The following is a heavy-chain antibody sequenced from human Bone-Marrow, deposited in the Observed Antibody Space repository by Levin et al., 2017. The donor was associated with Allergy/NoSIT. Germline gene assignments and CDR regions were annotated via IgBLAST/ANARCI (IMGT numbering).Heavy chain of an antibody. D-gene: IGHD2-8*01. CDR3: ARHSRYCTNGVCYRADLDY. J-gene: IGHJ4*02. CDR2: ISSSGSTI. V-gene: IGHV3-48*03. CDR1: GFTFSSYK. Sequence: GESLKISCAASGFTFSSYKMNWVRQAPGKGLEWVSYISSSGSTIYYADSVKGRFTISRDNAKNSLYLQMNSLRAEDTAVYYCARHSRYCTNGVCYRADLDYWGQGTLVTVSS.